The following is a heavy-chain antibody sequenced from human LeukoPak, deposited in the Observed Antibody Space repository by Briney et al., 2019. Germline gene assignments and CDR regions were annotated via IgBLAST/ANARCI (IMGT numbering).Heavy chain of an antibody. CDR3: ASSSSWYEGDRFDY. D-gene: IGHD6-13*01. CDR2: IYTSGST. CDR1: GGSISSYY. Sequence: SETLSLTYTVSGGSISSYYWSWIRQPAGKGLEWIGRIYTSGSTNYNPSLKSRVTMSVDTSKNQFSLKLSSVTAADTAVYYCASSSSWYEGDRFDYWGQGTLVTVSS. J-gene: IGHJ4*02. V-gene: IGHV4-4*07.